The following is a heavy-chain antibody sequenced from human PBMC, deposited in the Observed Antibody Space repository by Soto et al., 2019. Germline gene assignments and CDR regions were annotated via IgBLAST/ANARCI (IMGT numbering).Heavy chain of an antibody. CDR3: AKNIAGSGWYYFDY. Sequence: EVQLLESGGGLVQPGGSLILSCAASGFIFRSYAMSWVRQAPGKGLEWVSGVSGSGTSTYYADSVKGRFTISRDTSKLYLQMNSLRAEDTAVYFCAKNIAGSGWYYFDYWGQGTLVTVSS. D-gene: IGHD6-19*01. CDR2: VSGSGTST. V-gene: IGHV3-23*01. J-gene: IGHJ4*02. CDR1: GFIFRSYA.